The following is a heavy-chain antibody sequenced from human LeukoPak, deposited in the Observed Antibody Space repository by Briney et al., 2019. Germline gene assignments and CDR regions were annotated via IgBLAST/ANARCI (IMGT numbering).Heavy chain of an antibody. CDR3: AKDSLMVRGVMSDY. CDR2: ISGSGGST. J-gene: IGHJ4*02. CDR1: GFTFSSYG. D-gene: IGHD3-10*01. V-gene: IGHV3-23*01. Sequence: GGSLRLSCAASGFTFSSYGMSWVRQAPGKGLEWVSAISGSGGSTYYADSVKGRFTISRDNSKNTLYLQMNSLRAEDTAVYYCAKDSLMVRGVMSDYWGQGTLVTVSS.